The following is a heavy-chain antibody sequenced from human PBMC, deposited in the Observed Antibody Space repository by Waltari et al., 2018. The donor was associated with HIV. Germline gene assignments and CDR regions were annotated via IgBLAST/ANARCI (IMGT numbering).Heavy chain of an antibody. CDR3: VRDDPGYVPIDY. Sequence: LVQSGGGEVPEGGYLLLSCSGSGFDLRRFSLNWVRQTPRRGLEWVASLRRDTYEANYLASVRGRFTISRDNARSSAFLEMTGLRVEDTATYYCVRDDPGYVPIDYWGQGSQVIVS. CDR1: GFDLRRFS. V-gene: IGHV3-21*04. D-gene: IGHD2-15*01. J-gene: IGHJ4*02. CDR2: LRRDTYEA.